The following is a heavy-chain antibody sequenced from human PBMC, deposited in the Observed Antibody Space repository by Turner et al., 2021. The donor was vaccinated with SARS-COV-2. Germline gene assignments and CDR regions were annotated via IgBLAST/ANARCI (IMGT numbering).Heavy chain of an antibody. Sequence: QVQLQESGPGLEKPSETVSLTCTVSGGSMRSNYWTWVRQPPGKGLEWIGHIYYSGGTNYNPSLKSRVTISIDTSKNQFSLSLSSVTAADTAVYYCARHSTVTENYSNGMDVWGQGTTVTVS. D-gene: IGHD4-17*01. V-gene: IGHV4-59*08. CDR2: IYYSGGT. CDR3: ARHSTVTENYSNGMDV. J-gene: IGHJ6*02. CDR1: GGSMRSNY.